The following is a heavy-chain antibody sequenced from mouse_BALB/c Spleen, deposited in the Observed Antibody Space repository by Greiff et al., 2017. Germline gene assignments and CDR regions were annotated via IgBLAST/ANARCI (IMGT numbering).Heavy chain of an antibody. CDR3: ARDYYYGSSSWFAY. V-gene: IGHV5-17*02. J-gene: IGHJ3*01. D-gene: IGHD1-1*01. CDR2: ISSGSSTI. CDR1: GFTFSSFG. Sequence: DVMLVESGGGLVQPGGSRKLSCAASGFTFSSFGMHWVRQAPEKGLEWVAYISSGSSTIYYADTVKGRFTISRDNPKNTLFLQMTSLRSEDTAMYYCARDYYYGSSSWFAYWGQGTLVTVSA.